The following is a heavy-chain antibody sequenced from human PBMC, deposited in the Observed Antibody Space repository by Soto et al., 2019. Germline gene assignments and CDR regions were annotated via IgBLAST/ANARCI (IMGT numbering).Heavy chain of an antibody. J-gene: IGHJ4*01. CDR2: IYYSGST. Sequence: PPETLRVTCTVSGGSISRGCYYGSWIRQHPGKGLEWIGYIYYSGSTYYNPSLKSRVTISVDTAKNQFSLKLSSVTAAATAVYFGTKYHRTDAEGNSFDYWGHGALVTFSS. D-gene: IGHD2-2*01. CDR1: GGSISRGCYY. V-gene: IGHV4-31*03. CDR3: TKYHRTDAEGNSFDY.